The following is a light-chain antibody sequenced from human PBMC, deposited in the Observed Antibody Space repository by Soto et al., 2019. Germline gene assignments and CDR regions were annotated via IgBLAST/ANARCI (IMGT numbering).Light chain of an antibody. Sequence: VMTQSPATLSVSPGERATLSCRASQSISNNLAWYQQRPGQAPRLLIYDASTRATGVPARFSGGGSGTAFTLIISGLQSEDFSVYYCQQYNNWPPWTFGQGTEVEIK. CDR2: DAS. J-gene: IGKJ1*01. V-gene: IGKV3-15*01. CDR1: QSISNN. CDR3: QQYNNWPPWT.